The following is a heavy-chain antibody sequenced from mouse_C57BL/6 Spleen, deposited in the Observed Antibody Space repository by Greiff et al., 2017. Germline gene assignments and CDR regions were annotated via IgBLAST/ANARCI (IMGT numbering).Heavy chain of an antibody. CDR2: INPYNGGT. D-gene: IGHD1-1*01. J-gene: IGHJ4*01. CDR3: ARGAVVADYYAMDD. V-gene: IGHV1-19*01. CDR1: GYTFTDYY. Sequence: VQLQQSGPVLVKPGASVKMSCKASGYTFTDYYMNWVKQSHGKSLEWIGVINPYNGGTSYNQKFKGKATLTVDKSSSTAYMELNSLTSEDSAVYYCARGAVVADYYAMDDWGQGTSVTVSS.